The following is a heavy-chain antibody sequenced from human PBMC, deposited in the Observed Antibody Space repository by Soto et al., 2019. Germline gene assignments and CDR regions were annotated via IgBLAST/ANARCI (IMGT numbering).Heavy chain of an antibody. CDR3: ARGRGIVLMVYATRGVYYFDY. J-gene: IGHJ4*02. D-gene: IGHD2-8*01. CDR1: GGSFSGCY. V-gene: IGHV4-34*01. Sequence: QVQLQQWGAGLLKPSETLSLTCAVYGGSFSGCYWSWIRQPPGKGLEWIGEINHSGSTNYNPSLKSRVTISVDTSKNQFSLKLSSVTAADTAVYYCARGRGIVLMVYATRGVYYFDYWGQGTLVTVSS. CDR2: INHSGST.